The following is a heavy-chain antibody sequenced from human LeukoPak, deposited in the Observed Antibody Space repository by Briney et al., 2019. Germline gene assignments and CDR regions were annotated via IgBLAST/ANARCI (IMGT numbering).Heavy chain of an antibody. D-gene: IGHD3-22*01. V-gene: IGHV1-2*02. CDR3: ASKWVTYYYNSSAYHYPIDVFDI. CDR2: INPNSGGT. CDR1: GYTFTGYY. Sequence: ASVKVSCKASGYTFTGYYMHWVRQAPGQGFEWMGWINPNSGGTNYAQKFQGRVTMTRDTSISTAYMELSRLRSDDTAVYYCASKWVTYYYNSSAYHYPIDVFDIWGQGTMVTVSS. J-gene: IGHJ3*02.